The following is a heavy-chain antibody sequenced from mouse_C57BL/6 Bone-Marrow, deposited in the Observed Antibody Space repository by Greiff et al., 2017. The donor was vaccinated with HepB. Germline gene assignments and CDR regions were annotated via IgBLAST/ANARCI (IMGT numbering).Heavy chain of an antibody. Sequence: EVQLQESGAELVRPGASVKLSCTASGFNIKDDYMHWVKQGPEQGLEWIGWIDPENGDTEYASKFQGKATITADTSSNTAYLQLSSLTSEDTAVYYCTTWWLLRKWGQGTTLTVSS. D-gene: IGHD2-3*01. J-gene: IGHJ2*01. CDR1: GFNIKDDY. CDR2: IDPENGDT. CDR3: TTWWLLRK. V-gene: IGHV14-4*01.